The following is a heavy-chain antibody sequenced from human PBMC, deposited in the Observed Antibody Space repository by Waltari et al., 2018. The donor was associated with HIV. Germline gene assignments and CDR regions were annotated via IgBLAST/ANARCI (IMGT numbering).Heavy chain of an antibody. Sequence: EVQLVESGGGLVQPGGSLRLSCSASGLPFSSHWLPWVGQAPGKGLVWVSGINRDGSTIRYADSVKGRFTISRDNAKNTLYLQMNSLRAEDTALYYCARGQYYSMDVWGQGTTVTVSS. CDR2: INRDGSTI. D-gene: IGHD3-10*01. J-gene: IGHJ6*02. CDR1: GLPFSSHW. CDR3: ARGQYYSMDV. V-gene: IGHV3-74*01.